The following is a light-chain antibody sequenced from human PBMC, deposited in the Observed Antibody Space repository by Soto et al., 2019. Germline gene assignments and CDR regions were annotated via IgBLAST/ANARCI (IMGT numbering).Light chain of an antibody. J-gene: IGLJ1*01. V-gene: IGLV2-14*01. CDR3: SSYTSSSTPYV. CDR2: EVS. CDR1: SSDVGRYMY. Sequence: QSALAQPASVSGSPGQSITISCTGTSSDVGRYMYISWYQHHPGKAPKLLIYEVSSRPSGLSNRFSGSKSGNTASLTISGLQAEDEADYYCSSYTSSSTPYVFGTGTKVTVL.